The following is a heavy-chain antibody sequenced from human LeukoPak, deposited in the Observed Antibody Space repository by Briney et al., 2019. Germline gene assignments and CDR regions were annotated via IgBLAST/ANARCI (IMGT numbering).Heavy chain of an antibody. V-gene: IGHV3-21*04. CDR1: GFTFSSYS. CDR2: ISSSSSYI. CDR3: ARDHPLAAFDI. Sequence: GSLRLSCAASGFTFSSYSMNWVRQAPGKGLEWVSSISSSSSYIYYADSVKGRFTISRDNAKNSLYLQINSLRAEDTAVYYCARDHPLAAFDIWGQGTMVTVSS. J-gene: IGHJ3*02.